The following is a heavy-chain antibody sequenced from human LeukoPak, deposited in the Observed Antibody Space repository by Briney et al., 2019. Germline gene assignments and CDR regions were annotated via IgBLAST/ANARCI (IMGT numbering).Heavy chain of an antibody. CDR2: IYYSGST. Sequence: PSETLSLTCTVSGGSISSYYWSWIRQPPGKGLEWIGYIYYSGSTNYNPSLKSRVTISVDTSKNQFSLKLSSVTAADTAVYYCVRLVGAVRLDYWGQGTLVTVSS. D-gene: IGHD1-26*01. J-gene: IGHJ4*02. V-gene: IGHV4-59*12. CDR3: VRLVGAVRLDY. CDR1: GGSISSYY.